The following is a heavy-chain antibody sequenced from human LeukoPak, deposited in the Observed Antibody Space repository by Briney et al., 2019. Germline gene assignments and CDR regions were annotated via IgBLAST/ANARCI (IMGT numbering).Heavy chain of an antibody. Sequence: GGSLRPSCAASGFTFAAYAMYWVRQAPGKGLEWVSLITGDGGSTYYADSVKGRFTISRDNSKNSLYLQMNSLRSEDTALYYCAKDADTANPDYWGQGTLVTVSS. V-gene: IGHV3-43*02. CDR1: GFTFAAYA. CDR3: AKDADTANPDY. CDR2: ITGDGGST. D-gene: IGHD5-18*01. J-gene: IGHJ4*02.